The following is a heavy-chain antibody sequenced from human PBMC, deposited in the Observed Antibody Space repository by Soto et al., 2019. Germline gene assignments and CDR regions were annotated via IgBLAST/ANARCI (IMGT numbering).Heavy chain of an antibody. Sequence: KASETLSLTCTVSGGSISSGDYYWSWIRQPPGKGLEWIGYIYYSGSTYYNPSLKSRVTISVDTSKNQFSLKLSSVTAADTAVYYCARVAKGGVAADEYYFDYWGQGTLVTVSS. J-gene: IGHJ4*02. CDR3: ARVAKGGVAADEYYFDY. CDR1: GGSISSGDYY. V-gene: IGHV4-30-4*01. D-gene: IGHD3-16*01. CDR2: IYYSGST.